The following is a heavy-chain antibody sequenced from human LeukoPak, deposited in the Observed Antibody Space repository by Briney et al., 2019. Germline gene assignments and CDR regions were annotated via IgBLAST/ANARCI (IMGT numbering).Heavy chain of an antibody. CDR3: SRGDPDY. CDR2: INYHGNEN. Sequence: GSLRLSCAASGFTFSDYWMQWVRQAPGKGLEWVANINYHGNENYLVDSVKGRFTISRDNAKNSLFLQMNSLRAEDTAVYYCSRGDPDYWGQGTLVAVSS. D-gene: IGHD2-21*02. CDR1: GFTFSDYW. J-gene: IGHJ4*02. V-gene: IGHV3-7*01.